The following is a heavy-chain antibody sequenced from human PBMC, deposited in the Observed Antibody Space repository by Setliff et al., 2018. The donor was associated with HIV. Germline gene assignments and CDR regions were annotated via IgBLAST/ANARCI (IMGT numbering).Heavy chain of an antibody. CDR2: IYPGDSDT. CDR1: GYSFSTYW. J-gene: IGHJ6*03. Sequence: PGESLKISCKGSGYSFSTYWIGWVRQMPGKGLEWMGIIYPGDSDTTYSPSFQGQVTISADKSISTAYLQWSSLKASDTAMYYCARHTRQLEFLEWLSPHYYHYYYMEVWGQGTTVTVSS. D-gene: IGHD3-3*01. CDR3: ARHTRQLEFLEWLSPHYYHYYYMEV. V-gene: IGHV5-51*01.